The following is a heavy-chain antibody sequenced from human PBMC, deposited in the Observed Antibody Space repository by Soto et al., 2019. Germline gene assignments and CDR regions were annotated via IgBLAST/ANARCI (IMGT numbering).Heavy chain of an antibody. CDR2: IYYSGST. D-gene: IGHD6-19*01. CDR3: ARKNRYSSGWYYFDY. V-gene: IGHV4-59*01. CDR1: GGSISSYY. Sequence: PSETLSLTCTVSGGSISSYYWSWIRQPPGKGLEWIGYIYYSGSTNYNPSLKSRVTISVDTSKNQFSLKLSSVTAADTAVYYCARKNRYSSGWYYFDYWGQGTLVTVSS. J-gene: IGHJ4*02.